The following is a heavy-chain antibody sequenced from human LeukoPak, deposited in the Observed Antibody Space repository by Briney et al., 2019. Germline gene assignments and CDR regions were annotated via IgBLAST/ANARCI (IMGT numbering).Heavy chain of an antibody. J-gene: IGHJ3*02. CDR2: ISHIGRT. D-gene: IGHD4-17*01. CDR1: GDSFSSHY. CDR3: ARDLVTVTKGFDI. V-gene: IGHV4-59*11. Sequence: PSETLSLTCAVSGDSFSSHYWTWIRQPPGTGLEWIGYISHIGRTNYNPSLKSRVTISIDTSKNQFSLKLRSVTAADTAVYYCARDLVTVTKGFDIWGQGTMVSVSS.